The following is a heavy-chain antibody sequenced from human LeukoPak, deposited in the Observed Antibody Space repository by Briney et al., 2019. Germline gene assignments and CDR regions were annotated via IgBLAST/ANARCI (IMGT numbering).Heavy chain of an antibody. CDR2: IKQDGSEK. Sequence: GGSLRLSCAASGFTFSNYWMSWVRQAPGKGLEWVANIKQDGSEKYYVDSVKGRFTISRDNSKNTLYLQMNSLRAEDTAVYYCAKEAVAGTGWFDPWGQGTLVTVSS. CDR1: GFTFSNYW. D-gene: IGHD6-19*01. J-gene: IGHJ5*02. V-gene: IGHV3-7*01. CDR3: AKEAVAGTGWFDP.